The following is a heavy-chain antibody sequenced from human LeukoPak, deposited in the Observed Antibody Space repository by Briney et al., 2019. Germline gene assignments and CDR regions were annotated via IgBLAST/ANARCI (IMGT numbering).Heavy chain of an antibody. CDR3: ARDRYSGIAAAATTAY. V-gene: IGHV3-66*01. CDR2: IYRGGST. CDR1: GFTVSSNY. D-gene: IGHD6-13*01. Sequence: GGSLRLSCAASGFTVSSNYMSWVRQAPGKGLEGVSVIYRGGSTYYAASVKGRFTISRDNSKNTLYLQMNSLRAEDTAVYYCARDRYSGIAAAATTAYWGQGTLVTVSS. J-gene: IGHJ4*02.